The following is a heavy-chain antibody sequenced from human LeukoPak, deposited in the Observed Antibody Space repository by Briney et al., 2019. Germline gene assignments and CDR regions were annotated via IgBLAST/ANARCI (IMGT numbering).Heavy chain of an antibody. CDR2: MSGSGGST. D-gene: IGHD3-22*01. J-gene: IGHJ4*02. V-gene: IGHV3-23*01. CDR1: GFTFSSYA. Sequence: GGSLRLSCAASGFTFSSYAMSWVRQAPGKELQWVSAMSGSGGSTYYADSVKGRFTISRDNSKNTLYLQMNSLRAEDTAVYYCAKDGYYYDSSGYSPDYWGQGTLVTVSS. CDR3: AKDGYYYDSSGYSPDY.